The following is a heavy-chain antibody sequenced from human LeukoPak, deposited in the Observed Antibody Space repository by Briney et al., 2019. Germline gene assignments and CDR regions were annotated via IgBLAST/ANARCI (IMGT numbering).Heavy chain of an antibody. D-gene: IGHD2-21*01. V-gene: IGHV6-1*01. Sequence: SQTLSLTCAISGDSVSSNSAAWNWIRQSPSRGLEWLGSTYYRSKWYNDYAVSVKSRITINPDTSKNQFSLQLDSVTPEDTAVYYCCHSLSGRTGAFDIWGRGTVVTVSS. CDR2: TYYRSKWYN. CDR3: CHSLSGRTGAFDI. CDR1: GDSVSSNSAA. J-gene: IGHJ3*02.